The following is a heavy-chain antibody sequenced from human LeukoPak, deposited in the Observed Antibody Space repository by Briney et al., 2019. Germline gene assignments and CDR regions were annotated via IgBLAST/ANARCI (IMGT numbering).Heavy chain of an antibody. Sequence: GGSLRLPCATSGFTFSSYAMSWVRQAPGKGLEWVSAISGSGGSTYYADSVKGRFTISRDNSKNTLYLQMNSLRAEDTAVYYCAKAIAARGINYFDYWGQGTLVTVSS. CDR2: ISGSGGST. V-gene: IGHV3-23*01. CDR1: GFTFSSYA. J-gene: IGHJ4*02. CDR3: AKAIAARGINYFDY. D-gene: IGHD6-6*01.